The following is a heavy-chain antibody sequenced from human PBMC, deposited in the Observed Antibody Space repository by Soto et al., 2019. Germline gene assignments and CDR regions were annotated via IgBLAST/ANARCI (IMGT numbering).Heavy chain of an antibody. CDR2: IYYSGST. Sequence: SETLSLTCTVSGGSISSYYWSWIRQPPGKGLEWIGYIYYSGSTNYNPSLKSRVTISVDTSKNQFSLKLSSVTAADRAVYYCARGLISGYYLYDAFDIWGHGTMVTVSS. CDR3: ARGLISGYYLYDAFDI. CDR1: GGSISSYY. D-gene: IGHD3-22*01. J-gene: IGHJ3*02. V-gene: IGHV4-59*01.